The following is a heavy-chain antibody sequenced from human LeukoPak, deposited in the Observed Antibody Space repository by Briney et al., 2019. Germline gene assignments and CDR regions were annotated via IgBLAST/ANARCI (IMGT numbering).Heavy chain of an antibody. CDR2: IYHSGST. D-gene: IGHD6-19*01. CDR3: ARVVSEGPYYYYYYMDV. Sequence: SQTLSLTCTVSGGSISSGGYYWSWIRQPPGKGLEWIGYIYHSGSTYYNPSLKSRVTISVDRSKNQFSLKLSSVTAADTAVYYCARVVSEGPYYYYYYMDVWGKGTTVTVSS. V-gene: IGHV4-30-2*01. CDR1: GGSISSGGYY. J-gene: IGHJ6*03.